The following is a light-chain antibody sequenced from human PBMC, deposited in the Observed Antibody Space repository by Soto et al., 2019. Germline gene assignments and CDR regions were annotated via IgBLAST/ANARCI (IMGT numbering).Light chain of an antibody. J-gene: IGKJ4*01. CDR2: DAS. V-gene: IGKV3-11*01. Sequence: EIVLTQSPATLSLSPGESATLSCRASQRIGTFLAWYQQKPGQAPRLLFYDASNRATGVPPRFSGSGSGTDFTLTISSLEPEDLAVYYCQHRFNWPLTFGGGTKVEIK. CDR3: QHRFNWPLT. CDR1: QRIGTF.